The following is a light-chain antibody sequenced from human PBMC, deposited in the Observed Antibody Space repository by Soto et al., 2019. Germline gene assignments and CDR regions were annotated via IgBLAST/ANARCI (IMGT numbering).Light chain of an antibody. CDR3: SSYAGSSTLVV. CDR1: RSDIGAYNF. Sequence: SALTQPASVSGSPGQSITISCTGTRSDIGAYNFVSWYQQHPGKAPKLMIYDVSIRPSGVSHRFSGSKSGNTASLTISGXXAEDEAXXYCSSYAGSSTLVVFGGGTKLTVL. CDR2: DVS. V-gene: IGLV2-14*01. J-gene: IGLJ2*01.